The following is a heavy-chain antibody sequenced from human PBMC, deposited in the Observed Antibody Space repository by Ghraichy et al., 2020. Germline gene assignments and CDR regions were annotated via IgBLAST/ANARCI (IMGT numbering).Heavy chain of an antibody. J-gene: IGHJ5*02. D-gene: IGHD3-16*01. CDR2: FDPEDGEI. Sequence: ASVKVSCKVSGYTLTELPMHWVRQAPGKGLEWMGGFDPEDGEIIYAQKFQGRVTMTEDSSTDTVYLDLSNLRFEDTAVYYCATDPIRVYYDSNPYLVTWGQGPLVTVSS. V-gene: IGHV1-24*01. CDR3: ATDPIRVYYDSNPYLVT. CDR1: GYTLTELP.